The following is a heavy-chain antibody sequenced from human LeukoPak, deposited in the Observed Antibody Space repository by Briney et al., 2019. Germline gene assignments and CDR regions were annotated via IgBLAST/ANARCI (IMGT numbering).Heavy chain of an antibody. CDR2: ISSSGSTI. V-gene: IGHV3-48*03. D-gene: IGHD3-22*01. Sequence: PGGSLRLSCAASGFTFSSYEMNWVRQAPGKGLEWVSYISSSGSTIYYADSVKGRFTISRDNAKNSLYLQMNSLRAEDTAVYYCARGMTYYYDSSGLDYWGQGTLVTVSS. J-gene: IGHJ4*02. CDR3: ARGMTYYYDSSGLDY. CDR1: GFTFSSYE.